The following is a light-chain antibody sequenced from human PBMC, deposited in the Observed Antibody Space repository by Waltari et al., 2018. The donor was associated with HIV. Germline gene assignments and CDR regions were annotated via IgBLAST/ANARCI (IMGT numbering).Light chain of an antibody. Sequence: QSALTQPASVSGSPGQSITISCTGTSSDVGGYNYVSWYQQHPGKAPKIVIYDVSERPSGVSNRFSVSKSGNTASLTISGLQAEDEADYNCCSYAGSSTLLFGGGTKVTVL. V-gene: IGLV2-23*01. CDR3: CSYAGSSTLL. J-gene: IGLJ2*01. CDR1: SSDVGGYNY. CDR2: DVS.